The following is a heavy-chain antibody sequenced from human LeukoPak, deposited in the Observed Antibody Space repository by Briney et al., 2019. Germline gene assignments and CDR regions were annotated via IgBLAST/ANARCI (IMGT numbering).Heavy chain of an antibody. V-gene: IGHV4-39*01. CDR3: ARQRDRAYNYGLHFGY. CDR2: IYYSGST. J-gene: IGHJ4*02. Sequence: SETLSLTCTVSGGSISSYYWGWIRQPPGKGLEWIGSIYYSGSTYYNPSLKSRVTISVDTSKNQFSLKLSSVTAADTAVYYCARQRDRAYNYGLHFGYWGQGTLVTVSS. CDR1: GGSISSYY. D-gene: IGHD5-18*01.